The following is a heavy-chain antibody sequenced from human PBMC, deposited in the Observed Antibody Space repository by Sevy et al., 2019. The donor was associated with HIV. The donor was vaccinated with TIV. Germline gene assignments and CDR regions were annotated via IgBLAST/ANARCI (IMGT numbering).Heavy chain of an antibody. CDR2: INPGTGGT. D-gene: IGHD3-22*01. V-gene: IGHV1-2*02. J-gene: IGHJ4*02. Sequence: ASVKVSCKASGYTFTGYYVHWLRQAPGQGLEWMGWINPGTGGTYFARRFQDRVTLTTGKSITTAYMELSGMSFDDTAVYFCARMGDYFDTSGYYPFKYWGQGTLVTVSS. CDR3: ARMGDYFDTSGYYPFKY. CDR1: GYTFTGYY.